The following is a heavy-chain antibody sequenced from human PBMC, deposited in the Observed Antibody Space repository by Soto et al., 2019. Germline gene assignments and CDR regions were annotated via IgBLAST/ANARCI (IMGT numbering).Heavy chain of an antibody. CDR3: AREVGCSGGSCYAFDY. Sequence: QVQLVQSGAEVKKPGASVKVSCKASGYTFTGYYMHWVRQAPGQGLEWMGWINPNSGGTNYAQKFQGRVTMTRDTSISTAYMELSRLRSDDTAVYYCAREVGCSGGSCYAFDYWGQGTLVTVSS. D-gene: IGHD2-15*01. J-gene: IGHJ4*02. V-gene: IGHV1-2*02. CDR1: GYTFTGYY. CDR2: INPNSGGT.